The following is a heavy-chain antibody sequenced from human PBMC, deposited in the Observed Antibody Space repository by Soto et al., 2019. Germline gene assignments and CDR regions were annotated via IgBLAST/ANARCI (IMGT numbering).Heavy chain of an antibody. CDR1: GYSFTSYF. J-gene: IGHJ4*02. Sequence: ASVKVSCKASGYSFTSYFMHWVRQAPGQGPEWMGVIDPDGGSTSYAQKFQGRVTMTTDTSTSTVYVELSSLRSEDTAVYYCASLIGVDTLRDYWGQGTLVTVSS. CDR2: IDPDGGST. CDR3: ASLIGVDTLRDY. D-gene: IGHD3-3*01. V-gene: IGHV1-46*01.